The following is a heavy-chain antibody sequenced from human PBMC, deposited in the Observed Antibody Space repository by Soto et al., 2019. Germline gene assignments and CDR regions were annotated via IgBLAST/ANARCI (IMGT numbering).Heavy chain of an antibody. Sequence: QVQLVQSGAEVKKPGASVKVSCKASGYTFTSYDINWVRQATGQGLEWMGWMNPNSGNTGYAQKFQGRVTMTRNTSISTAYMELSSLRSEDTAVYYCARGLMTGLNYYYYYYMDVWGKGTTVTVSS. CDR1: GYTFTSYD. J-gene: IGHJ6*03. CDR3: ARGLMTGLNYYYYYYMDV. CDR2: MNPNSGNT. D-gene: IGHD3-9*01. V-gene: IGHV1-8*01.